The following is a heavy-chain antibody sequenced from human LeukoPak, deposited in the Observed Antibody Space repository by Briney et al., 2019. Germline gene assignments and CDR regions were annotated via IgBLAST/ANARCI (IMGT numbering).Heavy chain of an antibody. Sequence: SQTLSLTCAISGDTFSSNSAAWNWLRQSPSRGLEWLGRTYYRSRWYNDYALSVKSRITVNPDTSKNQFSLLLNPVTPEDTAVYFCAREAVVIDYWGQGTLVTVSS. D-gene: IGHD3-16*02. CDR3: AREAVVIDY. J-gene: IGHJ4*02. CDR1: GDTFSSNSAA. CDR2: TYYRSRWYN. V-gene: IGHV6-1*01.